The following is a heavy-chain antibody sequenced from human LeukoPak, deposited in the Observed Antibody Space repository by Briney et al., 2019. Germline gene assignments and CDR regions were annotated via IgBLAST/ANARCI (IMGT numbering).Heavy chain of an antibody. Sequence: PGRSLRLSCAASGFTFSSYAMHWVRQAPGKGLEWVAVISYDESNKYYADSVKGRFTISRDNSKNTLYPQMNSLRAEDTAVYYCARGGYYYDSSGPLSYWGQGTLVTVSS. CDR1: GFTFSSYA. V-gene: IGHV3-30-3*01. J-gene: IGHJ4*02. D-gene: IGHD3-22*01. CDR2: ISYDESNK. CDR3: ARGGYYYDSSGPLSY.